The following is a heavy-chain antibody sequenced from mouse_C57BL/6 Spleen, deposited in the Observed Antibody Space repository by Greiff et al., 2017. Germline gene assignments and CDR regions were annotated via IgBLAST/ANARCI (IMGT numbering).Heavy chain of an antibody. Sequence: VQLQQSGPELVKPGASVKISRKASGYSFTGYFMHWVMQSHGKSLEWIGRINPYNGDTFYNQKFKGKATLTVDKSSSTAHMELRSLTSEDSAVYYCARGLSFDDWGQGTTLTVSS. V-gene: IGHV1-20*01. CDR1: GYSFTGYF. D-gene: IGHD3-2*02. J-gene: IGHJ2*01. CDR2: INPYNGDT. CDR3: ARGLSFDD.